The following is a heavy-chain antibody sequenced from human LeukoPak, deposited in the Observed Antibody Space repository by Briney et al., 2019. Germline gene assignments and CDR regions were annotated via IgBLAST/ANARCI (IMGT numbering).Heavy chain of an antibody. J-gene: IGHJ1*01. CDR2: ISAYNGYT. D-gene: IGHD4-23*01. CDR1: GGTFSSYT. Sequence: GASVKVSCKASGGTFSSYTISWVRQAPGQGLEWMGWISAYNGYTDYAQKFQFRVTMTTDTSTSTAYMELRSLRSDDTAVYYCARDKAVTTEVTQHFQHWGQGTLVTVSS. V-gene: IGHV1-18*01. CDR3: ARDKAVTTEVTQHFQH.